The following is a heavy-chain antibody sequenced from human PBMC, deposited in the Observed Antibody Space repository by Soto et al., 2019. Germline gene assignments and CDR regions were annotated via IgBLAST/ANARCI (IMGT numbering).Heavy chain of an antibody. J-gene: IGHJ4*02. V-gene: IGHV3-30-3*01. CDR2: ISYDGTNK. CDR1: GFTFNNYA. CDR3: ARGDGYIYGNTFDS. D-gene: IGHD5-18*01. Sequence: QVRLVESGGGVVQPGRSLRLSCAASGFTFNNYAMHWVRQAPGKGLEWVAFISYDGTNKYYADSVTGRFTISRDNSRNTLYLQMNSLRDEDTAVYYCARGDGYIYGNTFDSWGQGTLVTVSS.